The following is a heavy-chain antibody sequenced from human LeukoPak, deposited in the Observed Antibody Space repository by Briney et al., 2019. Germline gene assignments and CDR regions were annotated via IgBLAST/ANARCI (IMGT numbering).Heavy chain of an antibody. J-gene: IGHJ3*02. V-gene: IGHV3-33*01. CDR3: ARDDALGDNALDI. CDR1: GFTFSSYG. CDR2: ILNDGSQE. D-gene: IGHD3-16*01. Sequence: PGGSLRLSCAASGFTFSSYGMHWVRQAPGKGLEWVAVILNDGSQEKYADSVKGRFTISRDNPKNTLSLQMNSLRAEDTAVYYCARDDALGDNALDIWGQGTMVTVSS.